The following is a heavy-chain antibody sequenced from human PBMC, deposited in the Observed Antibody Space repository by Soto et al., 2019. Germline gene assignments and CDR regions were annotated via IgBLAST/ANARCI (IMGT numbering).Heavy chain of an antibody. Sequence: GASVKVSCKASGYTFTSYYMHWVRQAPGQGLEWMGIINPSGGSTSYAQKFQGRVTMTRDTSTSTVYMELSSLRSEDTAVYYCARERCSGGSCDAFDSWGQGTMVTFSS. V-gene: IGHV1-46*01. CDR1: GYTFTSYY. CDR3: ARERCSGGSCDAFDS. CDR2: INPSGGST. D-gene: IGHD2-15*01. J-gene: IGHJ3*02.